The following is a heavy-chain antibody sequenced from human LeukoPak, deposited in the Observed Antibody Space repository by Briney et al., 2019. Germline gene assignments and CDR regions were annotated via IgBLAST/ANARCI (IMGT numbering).Heavy chain of an antibody. CDR1: GYSFTDYD. CDR2: VSIYNDNT. D-gene: IGHD3-9*01. Sequence: HGASGKVSCKASGYSFTDYDFSWVRQAPGQGLEWLGWVSIYNDNTHYAREFQDRVTMTTDISTSTAYMELKSLTSDDTAVYFCARTGHYRFDYWGQGTLVTVSS. V-gene: IGHV1-18*01. J-gene: IGHJ4*02. CDR3: ARTGHYRFDY.